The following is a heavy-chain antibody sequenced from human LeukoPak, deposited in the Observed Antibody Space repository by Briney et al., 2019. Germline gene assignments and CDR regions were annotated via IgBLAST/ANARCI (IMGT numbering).Heavy chain of an antibody. Sequence: GRSLRLSCAASGFTFSTYAMHWVRQAPGKGLQWVAVISYDGSNKYYADSVKGRVTISRDNSKNTLYLQMNSLRAEDTAVYYCAREAGYSYGLYYYYYMDVWGKGTTVTVSS. V-gene: IGHV3-30-3*01. CDR3: AREAGYSYGLYYYYYMDV. CDR1: GFTFSTYA. D-gene: IGHD5-18*01. J-gene: IGHJ6*03. CDR2: ISYDGSNK.